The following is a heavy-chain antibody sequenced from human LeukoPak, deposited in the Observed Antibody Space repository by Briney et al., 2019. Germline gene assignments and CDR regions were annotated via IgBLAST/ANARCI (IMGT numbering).Heavy chain of an antibody. CDR1: GGSISSYY. Sequence: PSETLSLTCTVSGGSISSYYWSWIRQPPGKGLEWIGIYYSGSTNYNPSLKSRVTISVDTSKNQFSLKLSSVTAADTAVYYCAKFGESSDWYFDLWGRGTLVTVSS. D-gene: IGHD3-10*01. J-gene: IGHJ2*01. CDR3: AKFGESSDWYFDL. V-gene: IGHV4-59*08. CDR2: IYYSGST.